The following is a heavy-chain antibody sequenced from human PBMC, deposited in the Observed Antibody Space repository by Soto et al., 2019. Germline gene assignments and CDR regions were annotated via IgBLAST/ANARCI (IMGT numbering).Heavy chain of an antibody. J-gene: IGHJ5*02. Sequence: SETLSLTCTVSGGSISDHYWSWIRQPPGKGLEWIGYIFYTGSTAYNPSLKSRATISLDTSRNQFSLRLSSVTAADTAVYYCARKKGEWFGDLVPHGWLDPWSQGTLVTVSS. CDR1: GGSISDHY. CDR3: ARKKGEWFGDLVPHGWLDP. V-gene: IGHV4-59*11. D-gene: IGHD3-10*01. CDR2: IFYTGST.